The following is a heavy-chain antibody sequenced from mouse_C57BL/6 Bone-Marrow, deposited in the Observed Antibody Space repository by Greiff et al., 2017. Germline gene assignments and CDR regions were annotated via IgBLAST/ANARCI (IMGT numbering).Heavy chain of an antibody. Sequence: VKLMESGPELVKPGASVKISCKASGYAFSSSWMNWVKQRPGKGLEWIGRIYPGDGDTNYNGKFKGKATLTADKSSSTAYMQLSSLTSEDSAVYFCARAPIYYYGSRYFDVWGTGTTVTVSS. CDR1: GYAFSSSW. CDR2: IYPGDGDT. D-gene: IGHD1-1*01. V-gene: IGHV1-82*01. CDR3: ARAPIYYYGSRYFDV. J-gene: IGHJ1*03.